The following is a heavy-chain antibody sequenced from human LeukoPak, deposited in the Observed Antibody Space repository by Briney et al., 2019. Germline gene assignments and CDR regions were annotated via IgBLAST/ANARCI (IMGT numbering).Heavy chain of an antibody. Sequence: SETLSLTCTVSGGSISSYYWSWIRQPPGKGLEWIGYIYYSGSTNYNPSLKSRVTISVGTSKNQFSLKLSSVTAADTAVYYCARATPYYYYGMDVWGQGTTVTVSS. V-gene: IGHV4-59*01. CDR2: IYYSGST. CDR1: GGSISSYY. J-gene: IGHJ6*02. CDR3: ARATPYYYYGMDV.